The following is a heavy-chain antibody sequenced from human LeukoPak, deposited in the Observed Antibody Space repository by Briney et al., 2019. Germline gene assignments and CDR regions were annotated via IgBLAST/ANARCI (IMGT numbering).Heavy chain of an antibody. Sequence: TSETLSLTCAMHSESSGGDDWTWIRQPPGKGLEWIGCIYDRGPAYYNPSLKSRFTISVDRPKNQFFLNVTSLTAADTAVYYCARSRQASGLFNSWGQGTLVVVSS. V-gene: IGHV4-34*10. D-gene: IGHD3-10*01. CDR3: ARSRQASGLFNS. CDR1: SESSGGDD. CDR2: IYDRGPA. J-gene: IGHJ5*01.